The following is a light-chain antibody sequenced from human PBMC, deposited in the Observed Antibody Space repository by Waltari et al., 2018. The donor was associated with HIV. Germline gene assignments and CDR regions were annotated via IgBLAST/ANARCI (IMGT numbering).Light chain of an antibody. CDR3: CSYAGSSTPFV. J-gene: IGLJ1*01. CDR1: SSDVGSYNI. Sequence: SALTQPASVSGSPGQSITISCTGTSSDVGSYNIVSCYQQYPSKVPKLMIYEVSKRPSGVSNRFSGSKSSNTASLTISGLQAEDEADYYCCSYAGSSTPFVFGTATKVTVL. V-gene: IGLV2-23*02. CDR2: EVS.